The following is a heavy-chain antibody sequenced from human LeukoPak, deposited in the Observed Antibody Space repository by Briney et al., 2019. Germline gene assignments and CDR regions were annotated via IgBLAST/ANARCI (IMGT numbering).Heavy chain of an antibody. V-gene: IGHV3-11*01. Sequence: GGSLRLSCTASGFTFGDHAMSWVRQAPGKGLEWVSYISSSGSTIYYADSVKGRFTISRDSAKNPLYLQMNSLRAEDTAVYYCARESTVDAYYFDYWGQGTLVTVSS. CDR3: ARESTVDAYYFDY. D-gene: IGHD4-11*01. CDR2: ISSSGSTI. J-gene: IGHJ4*02. CDR1: GFTFGDHA.